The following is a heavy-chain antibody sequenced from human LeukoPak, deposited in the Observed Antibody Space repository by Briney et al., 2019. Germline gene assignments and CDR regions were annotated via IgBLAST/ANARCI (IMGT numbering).Heavy chain of an antibody. D-gene: IGHD5-18*01. CDR3: ATPRYRYDSGPGFDY. CDR2: IRYGGSNK. V-gene: IGHV3-30*02. J-gene: IGHJ4*02. CDR1: GFTFSTYG. Sequence: GGSLRLSCAASGFTFSTYGMHWVRQTPGKGLEWVAFIRYGGSNKYYADSVKGRFTISRDNSKNTLYLQMNSLRAEDTAVYYCATPRYRYDSGPGFDYWGQGTLVTVSS.